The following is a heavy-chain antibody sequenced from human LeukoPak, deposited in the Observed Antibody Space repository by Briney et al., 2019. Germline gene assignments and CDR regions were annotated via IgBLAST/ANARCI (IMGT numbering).Heavy chain of an antibody. CDR2: ISWNSGRI. J-gene: IGHJ4*02. Sequence: GGSLRLSCAASGFNFDDYAMPWVRQTAGKGLEWVSGISWNSGRIGYADSVKGRFTISRDNAKNSLYLQMNSLRAEDTALYYCAKDMYGDYDSSGYYCDYWGQGTLVTVSS. V-gene: IGHV3-9*01. CDR3: AKDMYGDYDSSGYYCDY. D-gene: IGHD3-22*01. CDR1: GFNFDDYA.